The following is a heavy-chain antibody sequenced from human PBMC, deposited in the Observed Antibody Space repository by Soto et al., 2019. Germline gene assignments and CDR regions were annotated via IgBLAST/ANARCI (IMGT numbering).Heavy chain of an antibody. V-gene: IGHV4-39*01. D-gene: IGHD3-9*01. CDR3: ARPRVRGYDILTGYQNRFDP. CDR1: GGSISSSSYY. CDR2: IYYSGST. J-gene: IGHJ5*02. Sequence: SETLSLTCTVSGGSISSSSYYWGWIRQPPGKGLEWIGSIYYSGSTYYNPSLKSRVTISVDTSKNQFSLKLSSVTAADTAVYYCARPRVRGYDILTGYQNRFDPWGQGTLVTVSS.